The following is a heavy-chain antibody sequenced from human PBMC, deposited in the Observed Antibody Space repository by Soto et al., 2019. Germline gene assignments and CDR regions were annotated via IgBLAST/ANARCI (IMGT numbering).Heavy chain of an antibody. D-gene: IGHD1-26*01. J-gene: IGHJ4*02. CDR1: GGSISSSSYY. CDR3: AKGRGGSYGGDFFDY. CDR2: IYYSGST. V-gene: IGHV4-39*01. Sequence: SETLSLTCTVSGGSISSSSYYWGWIRQPPGKGLEWIGSIYYSGSTYYNPSLKSRVTISVDTSKNQFSLKLSSVTAADTAVYHCAKGRGGSYGGDFFDYWGQGTLVTVSS.